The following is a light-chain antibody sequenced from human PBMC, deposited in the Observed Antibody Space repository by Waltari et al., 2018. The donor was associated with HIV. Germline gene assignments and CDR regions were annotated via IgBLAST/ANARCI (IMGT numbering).Light chain of an antibody. V-gene: IGKV4-1*01. CDR2: WAS. J-gene: IGKJ1*01. CDR3: QQYFSLPAT. CDR1: RSLLHSSKNKND. Sequence: DIVMTQSPDSLAVSPGGRATITSRPSRSLLHSSKNKNDLAWYQQKPGQPPKLLIYWASTRQSGVPERFSGSGSGTDFTLTISSLQAEDAAVYYCQQYFSLPATFGQGTKVEIK.